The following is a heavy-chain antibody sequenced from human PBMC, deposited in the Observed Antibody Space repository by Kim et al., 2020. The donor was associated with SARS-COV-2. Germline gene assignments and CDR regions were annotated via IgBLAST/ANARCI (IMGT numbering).Heavy chain of an antibody. J-gene: IGHJ6*02. V-gene: IGHV1-2*05. Sequence: ASVKVSCKASGYTFTGYYMHWVRQAPGQGLEWMGRINPNSGGTNYAQKFQGRVTMTRDTSISTAYMELSRLRSDDTVVYYCARERRGYSGYDLSGYYGMDVWGQGTPVTVSS. D-gene: IGHD5-12*01. CDR1: GYTFTGYY. CDR3: ARERRGYSGYDLSGYYGMDV. CDR2: INPNSGGT.